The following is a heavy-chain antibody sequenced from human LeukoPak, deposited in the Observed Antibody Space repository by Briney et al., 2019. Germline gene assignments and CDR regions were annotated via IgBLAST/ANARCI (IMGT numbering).Heavy chain of an antibody. J-gene: IGHJ4*02. CDR1: GYTFTSYA. CDR3: ARGGYSSSWYFDY. Sequence: GASVKVSCKASGYTFTSYAISWVRQAPGQGLEWMGWINPNSGGTNYAQKFQGRVTMTRDTSISTAYMELSRLRSDDTAVYYCARGGYSSSWYFDYWGQGTLVTVSS. CDR2: INPNSGGT. D-gene: IGHD6-13*01. V-gene: IGHV1-2*02.